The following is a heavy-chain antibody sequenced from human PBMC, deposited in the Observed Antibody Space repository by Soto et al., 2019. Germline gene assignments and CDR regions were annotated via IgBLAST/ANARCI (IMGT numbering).Heavy chain of an antibody. J-gene: IGHJ4*02. V-gene: IGHV3-11*01. CDR2: IGDSGDSK. CDR3: ARGPRGYSGYSDF. CDR1: GFTFSDYY. D-gene: IGHD5-12*01. Sequence: QVQLVESGGGLVKPGGSLRLSCEASGFTFSDYYMSWIRQAPGKGLEWISYIGDSGDSKYYADSVKGRFTISRDNAKKSLYLQLNSLRAEDTAVYHCARGPRGYSGYSDFWGQGTLVTVSS.